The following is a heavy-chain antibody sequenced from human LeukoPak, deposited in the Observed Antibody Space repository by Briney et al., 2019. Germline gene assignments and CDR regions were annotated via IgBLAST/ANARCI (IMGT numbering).Heavy chain of an antibody. J-gene: IGHJ6*02. Sequence: PGGSLRLSCAASGFTFSSYSMNWVRQAPGKGLEWVSYISSSSSTIYYADSVKGRFTISRDNAKNSLYLQMNSLRDEDTAVYYCASMILGGGNSGCYYYGMDVWGQGPRSPSP. CDR3: ASMILGGGNSGCYYYGMDV. D-gene: IGHD4-23*01. V-gene: IGHV3-48*02. CDR2: ISSSSSTI. CDR1: GFTFSSYS.